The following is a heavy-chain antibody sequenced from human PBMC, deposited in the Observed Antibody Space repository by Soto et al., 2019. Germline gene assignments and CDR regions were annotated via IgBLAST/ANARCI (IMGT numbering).Heavy chain of an antibody. CDR1: GGSFSGHY. CDR3: ARGVPGYSSSWYAY. V-gene: IGHV4-34*01. J-gene: IGHJ4*02. D-gene: IGHD6-13*01. CDR2: INDGGTT. Sequence: QVQLQQWDAGLLKPSETLSLTCAVYGGSFSGHYWSWIRQPPGKGLEWIGEINDGGTTNYNPSLKSRVIISVDTSKNQFSLKLRSVTAADTAVYYCARGVPGYSSSWYAYWGQGTLVTVSS.